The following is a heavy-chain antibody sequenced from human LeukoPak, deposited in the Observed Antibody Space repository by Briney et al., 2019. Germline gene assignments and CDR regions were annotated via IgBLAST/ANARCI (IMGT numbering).Heavy chain of an antibody. CDR2: ISGSGGST. D-gene: IGHD3-10*01. CDR1: GFTFSSYA. Sequence: GGSLRLSCAASGFTFSSYAMSWVRQAPGKGLEWVSAISGSGGSTYYADSVKGRFTISRDNSKNTLYLQMNSLRAEDTAVYYCAKAMVRGVNYYYYMDVWGKGTTVTVSS. J-gene: IGHJ6*03. V-gene: IGHV3-23*01. CDR3: AKAMVRGVNYYYYMDV.